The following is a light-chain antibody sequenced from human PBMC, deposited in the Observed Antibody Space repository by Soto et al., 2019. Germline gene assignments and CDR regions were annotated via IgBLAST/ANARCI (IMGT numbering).Light chain of an antibody. Sequence: QSVLTQPPSASGSPGQSVTISCTGTSSDVGGYNYVSWCQQHPGKAPKLMIYEVTKRPSGVPDRFSGSKSANTASLTVSGLQAEDEADYYCSSYGGGNNLLFGGGTKLTVL. CDR2: EVT. CDR3: SSYGGGNNLL. J-gene: IGLJ2*01. CDR1: SSDVGGYNY. V-gene: IGLV2-8*01.